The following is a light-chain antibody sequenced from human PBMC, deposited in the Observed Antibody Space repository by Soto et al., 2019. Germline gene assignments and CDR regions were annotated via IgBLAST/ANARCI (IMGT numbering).Light chain of an antibody. V-gene: IGLV2-8*01. J-gene: IGLJ2*01. CDR1: SSDIGTYNF. CDR3: SSYAGSNNYVV. Sequence: QSALTQPPSASGSPGQSVTISCTGTSSDIGTYNFVSWYQQHPGKAPKLIIYEVTKRPSGVPDRFSGSKSGITASLTVSGLQAEDEADDYCSSYAGSNNYVVFGGGTKLTVL. CDR2: EVT.